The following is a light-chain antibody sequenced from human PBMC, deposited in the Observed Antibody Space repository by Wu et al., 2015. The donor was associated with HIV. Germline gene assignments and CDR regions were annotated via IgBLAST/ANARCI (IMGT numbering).Light chain of an antibody. Sequence: EVVMTQSPTTLSVSPGVGATLSCRASQNVGNKIAWYRQKPGQPPRLLIFGASTRAPDIPVRFTGSGSGTDFSLTINSLHSEDSANYYCQQYYYRPTFGGGTKVEIK. CDR2: GAS. CDR3: QQYYYRPT. J-gene: IGKJ4*01. V-gene: IGKV3D-15*01. CDR1: QNVGNK.